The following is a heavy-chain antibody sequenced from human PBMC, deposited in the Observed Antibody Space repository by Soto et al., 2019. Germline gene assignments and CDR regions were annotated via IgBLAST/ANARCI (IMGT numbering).Heavy chain of an antibody. CDR3: ARAVTTIHFDL. Sequence: SSETLSLTCTVSGGSISSSSYYWGWIRQPPGKGLEWIGSIYYSGSTYYNPSLKSRVTISVDTSKNQFSLKLSSVTAADTAVYYCARAVTTIHFDLWGRGTLVTVSS. V-gene: IGHV4-39*07. CDR1: GGSISSSSYY. J-gene: IGHJ2*01. D-gene: IGHD4-17*01. CDR2: IYYSGST.